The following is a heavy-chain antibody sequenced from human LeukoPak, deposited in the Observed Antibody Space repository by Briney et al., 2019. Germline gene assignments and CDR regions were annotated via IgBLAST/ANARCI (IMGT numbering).Heavy chain of an antibody. CDR1: SYSISSGYY. CDR2: IYHSGST. CDR3: ARDKEGYYFDY. Sequence: SETLSLTCAVSSYSISSGYYWGWIRQPPGKGLEWIGSIYHSGSTYYNPSLKSRVTISVDTSKSQFSLKLSSVTAADTAVYYCARDKEGYYFDYWGQGTLVTVSS. V-gene: IGHV4-38-2*02. J-gene: IGHJ4*02.